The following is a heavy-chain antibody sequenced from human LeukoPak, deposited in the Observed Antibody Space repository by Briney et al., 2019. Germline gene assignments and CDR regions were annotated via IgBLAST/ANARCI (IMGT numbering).Heavy chain of an antibody. V-gene: IGHV4-39*07. CDR2: IYYSGST. CDR1: GGSISSSSYY. J-gene: IGHJ4*02. Sequence: PSETLSLTCTVSGGSISSSSYYWGWIRQPPGKGLEWIGSIYYSGSTYYNPSLKSRVTISVDTSKNQFSLKLSSVTAADTAVYYCAREDVEMATITVDYWGQGTLVTVSS. D-gene: IGHD5-24*01. CDR3: AREDVEMATITVDY.